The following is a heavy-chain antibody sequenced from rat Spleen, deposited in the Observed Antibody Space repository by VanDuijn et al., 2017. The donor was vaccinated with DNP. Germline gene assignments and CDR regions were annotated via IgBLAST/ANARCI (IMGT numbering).Heavy chain of an antibody. Sequence: EVQLQESGPGLVKPSQSLSLTCSVTDYSITNNYWGWIRKFPGNKMEWIGHINYSGRNSYNPSLISRVSITRDTSKNQFFLQLNSVTTEDTATYYCARWTRYFDYWGQGVMVTVSS. CDR2: INYSGRN. D-gene: IGHD1-7*01. CDR3: ARWTRYFDY. V-gene: IGHV3-1*01. CDR1: DYSITNNY. J-gene: IGHJ2*01.